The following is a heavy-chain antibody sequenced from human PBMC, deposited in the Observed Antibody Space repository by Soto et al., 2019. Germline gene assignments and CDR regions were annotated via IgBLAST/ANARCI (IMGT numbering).Heavy chain of an antibody. CDR3: ARDQTGITTTGGGRIDH. CDR1: GFTFSSYA. D-gene: IGHD1-20*01. V-gene: IGHV3-23*01. Sequence: GGSLRLSCAASGFTFSSYAMSWVRQAPGKGLEWVSAISGSGGSTYYADSVKGRFTISRDNSKNTLYLQMNSLRAEDTAVYYCARDQTGITTTGGGRIDHWGQGTLVTVSS. J-gene: IGHJ4*02. CDR2: ISGSGGST.